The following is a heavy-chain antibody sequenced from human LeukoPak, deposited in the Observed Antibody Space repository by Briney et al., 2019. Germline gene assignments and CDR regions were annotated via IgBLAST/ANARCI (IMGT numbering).Heavy chain of an antibody. CDR3: ARGRYCSSTSCPEDY. Sequence: ASVKVSCKASGYTFTGYYMHWVRQAPGQGLEWMGWINPNSGGTNYAQKFQGRVTMTRDTSISTAYMELSRLRSDDTAVYYCARGRYCSSTSCPEDYWGQGTLVTVSP. D-gene: IGHD2-2*01. CDR2: INPNSGGT. CDR1: GYTFTGYY. V-gene: IGHV1-2*02. J-gene: IGHJ4*02.